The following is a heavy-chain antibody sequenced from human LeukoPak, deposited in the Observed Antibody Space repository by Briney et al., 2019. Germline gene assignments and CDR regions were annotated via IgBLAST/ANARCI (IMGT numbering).Heavy chain of an antibody. D-gene: IGHD6-13*01. CDR3: AKGGGTGYSSSWFSN. CDR2: ISYDESNK. Sequence: GGSLRLSCAASGFRFSSYGMHWVRQAPGKGLEWVAVISYDESNKFYEDSVKGRFTISRDNSKNTLYLQMNSLRAEDTAVYYCAKGGGTGYSSSWFSNWGQGTLVTVSS. CDR1: GFRFSSYG. V-gene: IGHV3-30*18. J-gene: IGHJ4*02.